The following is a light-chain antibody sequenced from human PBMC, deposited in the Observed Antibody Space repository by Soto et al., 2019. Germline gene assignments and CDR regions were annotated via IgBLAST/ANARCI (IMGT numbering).Light chain of an antibody. CDR3: SSFTSSSTFV. V-gene: IGLV2-14*03. J-gene: IGLJ1*01. Sequence: QSVLAQPASVSGSRGQSITISCTGTSSDVGRYNYVSWFQQHPGKVPKLIIYDVSNWPSGVSDRFSGSKSGNTASLTFSGLHPEDEADYYCSSFTSSSTFVFGTGTKVTVL. CDR1: SSDVGRYNY. CDR2: DVS.